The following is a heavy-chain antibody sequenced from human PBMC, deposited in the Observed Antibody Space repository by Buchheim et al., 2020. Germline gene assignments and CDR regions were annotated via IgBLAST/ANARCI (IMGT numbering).Heavy chain of an antibody. Sequence: QVQLVESGGGVVQPGRSLRLSCAASGFTFSSYGMHWVRQAPGKGLEWVAVISYDGSNKYYADSVKGRFTISRDNSKNTLYLQMNSLGAEDTAVYYCATPQNGEGYWGKGTL. D-gene: IGHD3-10*01. CDR1: GFTFSSYG. CDR2: ISYDGSNK. CDR3: ATPQNGEGY. J-gene: IGHJ4*02. V-gene: IGHV3-30*03.